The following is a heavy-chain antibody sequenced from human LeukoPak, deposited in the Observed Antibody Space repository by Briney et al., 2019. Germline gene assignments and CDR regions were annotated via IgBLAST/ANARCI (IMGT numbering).Heavy chain of an antibody. V-gene: IGHV1-46*01. Sequence: ASVKVSCKASGYTFTSYYMHWVRQAPGQGLEWMGIINPSGGSTSYAQRFQGRVTMTRDTSTSTVYMELSSLRSEDTAVYYCASTYSGSYPSRYYFDYWGQGTLVTVSS. CDR2: INPSGGST. CDR3: ASTYSGSYPSRYYFDY. CDR1: GYTFTSYY. J-gene: IGHJ4*02. D-gene: IGHD1-26*01.